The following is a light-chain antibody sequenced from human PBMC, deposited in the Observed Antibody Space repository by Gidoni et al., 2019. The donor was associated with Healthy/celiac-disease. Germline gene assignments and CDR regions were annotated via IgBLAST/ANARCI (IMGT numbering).Light chain of an antibody. V-gene: IGKV3-15*01. Sequence: EIVMTQSPATLSVSPGERATLSCRASQSVSSNLPWYQQKPGQAPRLLIYGASTRATGIPARFSGSGSGTEFTLTISSLQSEDFAVYYCQQYNNWPLFTFGPGTKVEIK. J-gene: IGKJ3*01. CDR2: GAS. CDR3: QQYNNWPLFT. CDR1: QSVSSN.